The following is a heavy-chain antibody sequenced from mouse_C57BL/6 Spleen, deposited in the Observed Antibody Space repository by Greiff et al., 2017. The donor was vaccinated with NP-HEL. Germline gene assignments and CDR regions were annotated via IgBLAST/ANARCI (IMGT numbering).Heavy chain of an antibody. V-gene: IGHV5-4*03. D-gene: IGHD1-1*01. CDR1: GFTFSSYA. J-gene: IGHJ4*01. CDR2: ISDGGSYT. CDR3: ARVYSTSCAMDY. Sequence: EVMLVESGGGLVKPGGSLKLSCAASGFTFSSYAMSWVRQTPEKRLEWVATISDGGSYTYYPDNVKGRFTISRDNAKNNLYLQMSQLKSEDTAMYYCARVYSTSCAMDYWGQGTSVTVSS.